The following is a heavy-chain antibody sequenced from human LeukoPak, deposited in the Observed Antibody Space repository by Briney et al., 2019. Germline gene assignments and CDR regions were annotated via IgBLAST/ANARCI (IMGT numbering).Heavy chain of an antibody. CDR3: ARDCSSTRCLGAFDI. D-gene: IGHD2-2*01. J-gene: IGHJ3*02. V-gene: IGHV4-61*02. CDR2: IYTSGST. CDR1: GGSISSGSYY. Sequence: PSQTLSLTCTVSGGSISSGSYYWSWIRQPAGKGLEWIGRIYTSGSTNYNPSLKSRVTISVDTSKNQFSLKLSSVTAADTAVYYCARDCSSTRCLGAFDIWGQGTMVTVSS.